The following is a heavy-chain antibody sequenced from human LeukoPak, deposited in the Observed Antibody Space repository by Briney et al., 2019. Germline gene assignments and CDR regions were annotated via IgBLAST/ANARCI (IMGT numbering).Heavy chain of an antibody. J-gene: IGHJ4*02. CDR1: GGSISSSNW. Sequence: ASETLSLTCAVSGGSISSSNWWSWVRQPPGKGLEWIGEIYHSGSTNYNPSLKSRVTISVDKSKNQFSLKLSSVTAADTAVYYCARLRTSYGDPFDYWGQGTLVTVSS. V-gene: IGHV4-4*02. D-gene: IGHD4-17*01. CDR3: ARLRTSYGDPFDY. CDR2: IYHSGST.